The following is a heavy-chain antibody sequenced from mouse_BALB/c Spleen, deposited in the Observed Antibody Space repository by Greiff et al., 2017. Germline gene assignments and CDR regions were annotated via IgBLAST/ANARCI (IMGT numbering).Heavy chain of an antibody. D-gene: IGHD3-1*01. CDR1: GFTFSSST. V-gene: IGHV1-55*01. Sequence: QVQLQQSGAELVKPGASVKLSCKTSGFTFSSSTISWLNQKPGQSLEWIAWIYAGTGGTSYNQKFTGKAQLTGDTSSSTAYRQFSSLKTEDSAIYYCARRGGLRYAMDDWGQGTSVTVSS. CDR3: ARRGGLRYAMDD. J-gene: IGHJ4*01. CDR2: IYAGTGGT.